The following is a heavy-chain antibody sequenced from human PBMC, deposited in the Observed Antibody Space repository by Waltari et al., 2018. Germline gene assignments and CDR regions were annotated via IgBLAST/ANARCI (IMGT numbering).Heavy chain of an antibody. CDR1: GFTFSSYE. CDR2: ISSSGSTI. CDR3: ARTNFWSGYPGRGFYGY. J-gene: IGHJ4*02. D-gene: IGHD3-3*01. Sequence: EVQLVESGGGLVQPGGSLRLSCTASGFTFSSYEMNWVRQAPGKGLEWVSYISSSGSTIYYADSGKGRFTISRDNAKNSLYLQMNSLRAEDTAVYFCARTNFWSGYPGRGFYGYWGQGTLVTVSS. V-gene: IGHV3-48*03.